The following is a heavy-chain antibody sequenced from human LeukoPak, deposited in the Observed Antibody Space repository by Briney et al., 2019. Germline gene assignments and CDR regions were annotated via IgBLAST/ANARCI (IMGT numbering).Heavy chain of an antibody. CDR2: IIPILGIA. D-gene: IGHD2-2*01. J-gene: IGHJ4*02. V-gene: IGHV1-69*04. CDR1: GGTFSSYA. Sequence: ASVKVSCKASGGTFSSYAISWVRQAPGQGLEWMGRIIPILGIANYAQKFQGRVTITADKSTSTAYMELSSLRSEDTAVYYCVVVVPAANMYYFDYWGQGTLVTVSS. CDR3: VVVVPAANMYYFDY.